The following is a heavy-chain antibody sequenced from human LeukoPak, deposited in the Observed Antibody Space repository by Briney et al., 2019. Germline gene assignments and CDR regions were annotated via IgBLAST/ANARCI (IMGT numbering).Heavy chain of an antibody. CDR1: AYTFASYG. J-gene: IGHJ4*02. CDR2: ISAYNGNT. Sequence: GASVKVSCKASAYTFASYGISWVRQAPGQGLEWVGWISAYNGNTNYAQKFQGRVTMTTDTSTGTAYMQLRSLRSDDTAVYYCARDVKSYYYDSSGYRWDYWGQGTLVTVSS. CDR3: ARDVKSYYYDSSGYRWDY. D-gene: IGHD3-22*01. V-gene: IGHV1-18*01.